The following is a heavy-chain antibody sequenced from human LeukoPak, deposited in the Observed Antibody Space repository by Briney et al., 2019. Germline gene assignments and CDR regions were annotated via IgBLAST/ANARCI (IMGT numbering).Heavy chain of an antibody. CDR2: INPNSGGT. CDR3: AREGLRFLEWFDAFDI. CDR1: GYTFTDYY. Sequence: ASVKVSCKASGYTFTDYYMHWVRQAPGQGLEWMGWINPNSGGTNYAQNFQGRVTMTRDTSISTAFLELSSLRSDDTAVYYCAREGLRFLEWFDAFDIWGQGTMVTVSS. V-gene: IGHV1-2*02. D-gene: IGHD3-3*01. J-gene: IGHJ3*02.